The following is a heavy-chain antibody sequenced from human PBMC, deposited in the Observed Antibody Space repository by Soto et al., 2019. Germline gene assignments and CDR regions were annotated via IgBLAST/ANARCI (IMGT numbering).Heavy chain of an antibody. J-gene: IGHJ4*02. CDR1: GASISSNF. CDR2: IYYSGST. D-gene: IGHD4-17*01. CDR3: ASLYGDYVSY. Sequence: SETLSLTCSVSGASISSNFWSWVRQPPGRGLEWIGYIYYSGSTSYNPSLKSRVTISVDTSKNQFSLKLSSVTAADTAVYYCASLYGDYVSYWGQGTLVTVSS. V-gene: IGHV4-59*08.